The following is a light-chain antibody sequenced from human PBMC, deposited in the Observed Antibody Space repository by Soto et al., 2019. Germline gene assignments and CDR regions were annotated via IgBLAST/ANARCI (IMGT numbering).Light chain of an antibody. J-gene: IGKJ1*01. CDR2: KAS. Sequence: DIQMTQSPSTLSASVGDRVTITYRASQSISSWLAWYQQKPGKAPKLLIYKASSLESGVPSRFSGSGSGTEFTLTISSLQPDDFATYYCQQYGTFGQGTKVEIK. V-gene: IGKV1-5*03. CDR3: QQYGT. CDR1: QSISSW.